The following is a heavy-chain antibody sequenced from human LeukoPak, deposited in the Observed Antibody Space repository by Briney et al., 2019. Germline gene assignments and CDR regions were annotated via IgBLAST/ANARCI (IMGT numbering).Heavy chain of an antibody. CDR2: INRDGRST. D-gene: IGHD3/OR15-3a*01. CDR1: GFTFSYSW. CDR3: ARDLDGTGVDY. Sequence: RGSLRLSCAASGFTFSYSWMHWVRQAPGKGLVWVSGINRDGRSTSYADSVKGRFTISRDSAKNTVYLQMNSLRAEDTAVYYCARDLDGTGVDYWGQGTLVTVSS. J-gene: IGHJ4*02. V-gene: IGHV3-74*01.